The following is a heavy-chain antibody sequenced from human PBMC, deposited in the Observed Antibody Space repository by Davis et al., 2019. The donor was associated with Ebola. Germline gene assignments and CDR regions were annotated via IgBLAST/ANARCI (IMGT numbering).Heavy chain of an antibody. CDR1: GFASTGFA. CDR2: TSYDGGNK. J-gene: IGHJ4*02. CDR3: ATDRLPRTVTNPTY. V-gene: IGHV3-30-3*01. D-gene: IGHD4-17*01. Sequence: GGSLTLSCAASGFASTGFAMHCVRQAPGKRLEWVARTSYDGGNKYYADSVKGRFTTSSDNSNNTVYLQMNSLRPEDTALYYCATDRLPRTVTNPTYWGQGTLVTVSS.